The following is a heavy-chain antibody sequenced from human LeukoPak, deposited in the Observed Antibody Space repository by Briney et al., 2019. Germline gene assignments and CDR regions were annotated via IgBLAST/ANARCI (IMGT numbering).Heavy chain of an antibody. J-gene: IGHJ6*02. CDR1: GYTFTGYY. CDR2: INPNSGGT. D-gene: IGHD1-26*01. Sequence: ASVKVSCEASGYTFTGYYMHWVRQAPGHGLEWLGWINPNSGGTNYGQKFQGRVTMTRDTSISTAYMELSRLRSDDTAVYYCASLDYSGVGATLIDYYYYGMDVWGQGTTVTVSS. CDR3: ASLDYSGVGATLIDYYYYGMDV. V-gene: IGHV1-2*02.